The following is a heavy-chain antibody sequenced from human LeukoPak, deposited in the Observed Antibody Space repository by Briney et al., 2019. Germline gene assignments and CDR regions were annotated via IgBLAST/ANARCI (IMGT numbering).Heavy chain of an antibody. J-gene: IGHJ4*03. CDR2: IDQTRTR. CDR1: GGSLSGYC. V-gene: IGHV4-34*10. Sequence: PSETLSLTCSVSGGSLSGYCWAWIRQAPGQGLEWIGEIDQTRTRNYSPSLKSRLSMSVDTSTNQFSLTLTSVTAADTAMYYCARRAPIYSSDNGAYYFWGQGTLVTVSS. CDR3: ARRAPIYSSDNGAYYF. D-gene: IGHD4/OR15-4a*01.